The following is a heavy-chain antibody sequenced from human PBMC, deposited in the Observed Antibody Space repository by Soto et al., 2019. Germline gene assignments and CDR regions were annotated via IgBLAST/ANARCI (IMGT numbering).Heavy chain of an antibody. D-gene: IGHD2-21*02. Sequence: ASVKVSCKAYGYTFTSYAMHWVRQAPGQRLEWMGWINAGNGNTKYSQKFQGRVTITRDTSASTAYMELSSLRSEDTAVYYRARDTTAAYCGGDCLNWFDPWGQGTLVTVSS. CDR2: INAGNGNT. CDR3: ARDTTAAYCGGDCLNWFDP. V-gene: IGHV1-3*01. J-gene: IGHJ5*02. CDR1: GYTFTSYA.